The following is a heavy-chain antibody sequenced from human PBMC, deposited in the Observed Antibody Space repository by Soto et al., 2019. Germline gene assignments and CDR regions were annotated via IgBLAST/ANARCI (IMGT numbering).Heavy chain of an antibody. J-gene: IGHJ4*02. Sequence: QLQLQESGSGLVKPSQTLSLTCAVSGGSISSGGYSWSWIRQPAGKGLEWIGYIYHSGSTYYNPSLKSRVTISVDRSKNQFSLKLSSVTAADTAVYYCASGQQLVRNYWGQGTLVTVSS. CDR3: ASGQQLVRNY. D-gene: IGHD6-13*01. V-gene: IGHV4-30-2*01. CDR1: GGSISSGGYS. CDR2: IYHSGST.